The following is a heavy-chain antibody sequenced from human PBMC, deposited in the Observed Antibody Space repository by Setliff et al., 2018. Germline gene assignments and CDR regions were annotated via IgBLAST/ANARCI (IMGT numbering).Heavy chain of an antibody. V-gene: IGHV3-74*01. D-gene: IGHD2-15*01. CDR2: ISSDGSRT. CDR3: IRRSTSGCSGGACYQWYFDL. J-gene: IGHJ2*01. CDR1: GFTFSSHW. Sequence: GGSLRLSCAASGFTFSSHWMHWVRQGPGKGPVWVSRISSDGSRTDYADSVKGWFTISRDNAKNTLYLQMNSLRAEDTALYYCIRRSTSGCSGGACYQWYFDLWGRGTLVTVSS.